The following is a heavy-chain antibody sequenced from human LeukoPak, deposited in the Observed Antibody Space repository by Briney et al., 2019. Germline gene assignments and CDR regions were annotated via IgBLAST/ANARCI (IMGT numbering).Heavy chain of an antibody. CDR1: GFTFSSYA. Sequence: GGSLRLSCAASGFTFSSYAMSWVRQAPGKGLEWVSAISGSGGSTYYADSVKGRFTISRDNSKNTLYLQMNSLRAEDTAVYYCVKDGSDCSGGSCYHYFDYWGQGTLVTVSS. J-gene: IGHJ4*02. CDR3: VKDGSDCSGGSCYHYFDY. V-gene: IGHV3-23*01. D-gene: IGHD2-15*01. CDR2: ISGSGGST.